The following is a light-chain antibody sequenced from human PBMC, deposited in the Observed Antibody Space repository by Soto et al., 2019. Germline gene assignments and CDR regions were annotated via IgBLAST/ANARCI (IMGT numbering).Light chain of an antibody. J-gene: IGLJ2*01. Sequence: SYELTQAPSVSVSPGQTARITCSVGSWPKQNAYCYQRKPGHPPLLVINQVSERPSGIPERFSGSSSGTIVTLTISGLQAEDEADYYCQSADSSGGYHVIFGGGTKVTV. CDR1: SWPKQN. CDR2: QVS. CDR3: QSADSSGGYHVI. V-gene: IGLV3-25*02.